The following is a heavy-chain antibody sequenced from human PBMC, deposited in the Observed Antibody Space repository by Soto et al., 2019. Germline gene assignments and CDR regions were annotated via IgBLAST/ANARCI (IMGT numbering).Heavy chain of an antibody. V-gene: IGHV1-69*13. CDR2: IIPIFGTA. D-gene: IGHD3-9*01. CDR1: GGTFSSYA. Sequence: ASVKVSCKASGGTFSSYAISWVRQAPGQGLEWMGGIIPIFGTANYAQKFQGRVTITADESTSTAYMELSSLRSEDTAVYYCARDFPYYDISLTGSPRDYYYYGMDVWGQGTTVTVSS. CDR3: ARDFPYYDISLTGSPRDYYYYGMDV. J-gene: IGHJ6*02.